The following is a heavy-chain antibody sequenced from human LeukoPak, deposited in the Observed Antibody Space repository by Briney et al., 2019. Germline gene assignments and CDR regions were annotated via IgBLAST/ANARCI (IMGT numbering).Heavy chain of an antibody. J-gene: IGHJ4*02. CDR1: GFTVSSND. D-gene: IGHD3/OR15-3a*01. CDR2: IHIGNST. CDR3: AADWPLDY. V-gene: IGHV3-66*01. Sequence: GGSLRLSCAASGFTVSSNDMNWVRQAPGKGLEWVSIIHIGNSTYYADSVKGRFTISRDNSKNTLYLQMNSLRAEDTAVYYCAADWPLDYWGQGTLITVSS.